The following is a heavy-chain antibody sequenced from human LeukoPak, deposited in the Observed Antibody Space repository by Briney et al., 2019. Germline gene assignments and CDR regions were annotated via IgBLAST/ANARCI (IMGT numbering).Heavy chain of an antibody. V-gene: IGHV3-23*01. J-gene: IGHJ5*02. CDR1: GFTFSSYA. CDR3: ARAAGWFDP. Sequence: GGSLRLSCAASGFTFSSYAMSWVRQAPGKGLEWVSSISDTGDDTYFADSVKGRFTISRDNSKNTLYLQMNGLRAEDTAVYYCARAAGWFDPWGQGTLVTVSS. CDR2: ISDTGDDT.